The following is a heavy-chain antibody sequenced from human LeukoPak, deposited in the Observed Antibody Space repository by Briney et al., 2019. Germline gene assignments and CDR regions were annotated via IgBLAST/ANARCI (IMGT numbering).Heavy chain of an antibody. CDR1: GGTFSSYA. CDR2: IIPIFGTA. V-gene: IGHV1-69*05. J-gene: IGHJ4*02. CDR3: ARVPYY. Sequence: ASVKVSCKASGGTFSSYAISWVRQAPGQGLEWMGGIIPIFGTANYAQKFQGRVTMTRDMSTSTVYMELSSLRSEDTAVYYCARVPYYWGQGTLVTVSS.